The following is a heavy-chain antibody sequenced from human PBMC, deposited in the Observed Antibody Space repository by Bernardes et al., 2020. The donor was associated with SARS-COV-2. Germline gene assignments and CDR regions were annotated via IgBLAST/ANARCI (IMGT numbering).Heavy chain of an antibody. Sequence: GGSLRLSCAASGFTFSSHAMSWVRQAPGKGLEWASAISGSGGSTYYADSVKGRFTISRDNSKNTLYLQMNSLRAEDTAVYYCAKDLSSSYFDYWGQGTLVTVSS. J-gene: IGHJ4*02. D-gene: IGHD6-6*01. CDR1: GFTFSSHA. CDR3: AKDLSSSYFDY. V-gene: IGHV3-23*01. CDR2: ISGSGGST.